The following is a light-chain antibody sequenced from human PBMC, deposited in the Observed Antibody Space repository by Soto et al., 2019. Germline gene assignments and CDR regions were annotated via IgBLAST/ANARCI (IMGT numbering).Light chain of an antibody. CDR1: QSIYSN. CDR3: QQYGLLPPCT. CDR2: RAS. Sequence: EIVMTQFPATLSVSQGERATLSCRASQSIYSNLAWYQQRPGQPPRLLIYRASTRATDIPARFSASGSGTDFTLNISRLEPEDFAVYYCQQYGLLPPCTFGQGTKVDIK. V-gene: IGKV3-15*01. J-gene: IGKJ1*01.